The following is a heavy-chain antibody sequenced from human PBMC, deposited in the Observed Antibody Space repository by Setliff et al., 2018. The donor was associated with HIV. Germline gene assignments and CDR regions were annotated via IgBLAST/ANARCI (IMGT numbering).Heavy chain of an antibody. Sequence: SETLSLTCTVSGGSISNYYWSWIRQPPGKGLQWIGYIYYSGSTNYNPSLKSRVTISVDTSKNQFSLKLSSVTAADTTVYYCARAGDGSPFYYYYYMDVWGKGTTVTVSS. CDR2: IYYSGST. V-gene: IGHV4-59*01. CDR1: GGSISNYY. J-gene: IGHJ6*03. D-gene: IGHD1-26*01. CDR3: ARAGDGSPFYYYYYMDV.